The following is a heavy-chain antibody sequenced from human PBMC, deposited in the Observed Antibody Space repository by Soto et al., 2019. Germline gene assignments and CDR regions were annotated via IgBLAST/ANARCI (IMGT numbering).Heavy chain of an antibody. D-gene: IGHD5-12*01. CDR1: GSIFSDFY. J-gene: IGHJ4*01. V-gene: IGHV3-11*01. CDR3: SRDRYSGYDLGY. Sequence: GCRRVASDTPGSIFSDFYLSRIRQAPGKGLEWVSYISTPGSTIYYADSVKVRFTIPSDHSENSLYLQMNSLRVEDTAVYYCSRDRYSGYDLGYRGHAILVNVSS. CDR2: ISTPGSTI.